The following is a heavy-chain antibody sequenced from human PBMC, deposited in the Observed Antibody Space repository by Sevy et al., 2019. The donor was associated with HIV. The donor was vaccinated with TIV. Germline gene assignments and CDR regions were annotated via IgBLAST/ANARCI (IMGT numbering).Heavy chain of an antibody. J-gene: IGHJ4*02. Sequence: GGSLRLSCAASGFTFSSYAMSWVRQAPGKGLEWVSAISGSGGSTYYADSVKGRFTISRDNSKNTLYLQMNSLRAEDTAVYYCAKGAIGSTMIVVVISHLDYWGQGTLVTVSS. CDR1: GFTFSSYA. D-gene: IGHD3-22*01. V-gene: IGHV3-23*01. CDR3: AKGAIGSTMIVVVISHLDY. CDR2: ISGSGGST.